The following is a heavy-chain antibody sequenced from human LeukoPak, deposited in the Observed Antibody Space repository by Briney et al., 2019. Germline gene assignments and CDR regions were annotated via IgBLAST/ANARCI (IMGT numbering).Heavy chain of an antibody. CDR1: GGSISTYY. CDR2: IYASGNT. J-gene: IGHJ3*01. Sequence: PSETLSLTCTVSGGSISTYYWSLIRQPAGKGLEWIGRIYASGNTNYNPSLKSRVTMSLDTSKNQFSLRLTSVTAADTAMYYCAREYSSSPGKNAFDVWGQGTMVTVSS. D-gene: IGHD6-6*01. CDR3: AREYSSSPGKNAFDV. V-gene: IGHV4-4*07.